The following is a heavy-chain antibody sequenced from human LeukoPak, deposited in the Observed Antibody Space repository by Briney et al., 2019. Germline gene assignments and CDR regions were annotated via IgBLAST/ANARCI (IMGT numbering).Heavy chain of an antibody. Sequence: GGSLRLSCAASGFTFSSYSMNWVRQAPGKGLEWVSSINSSSSYIYYADSVKGRFTISRDNAKNSLYLQMNSLRAEDTAVYYCARVYFDWLLNASGAFDIWGQGTMVTVSS. CDR2: INSSSSYI. CDR1: GFTFSSYS. D-gene: IGHD3-9*01. V-gene: IGHV3-21*01. J-gene: IGHJ3*02. CDR3: ARVYFDWLLNASGAFDI.